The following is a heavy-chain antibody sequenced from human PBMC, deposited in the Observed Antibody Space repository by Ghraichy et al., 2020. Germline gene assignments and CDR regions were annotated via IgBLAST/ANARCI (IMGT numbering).Heavy chain of an antibody. CDR1: GYTLSDLS. J-gene: IGHJ3*02. Sequence: ASVKVSCKVSGYTLSDLSIYWVRQAPGEGLEWMGSFDPADGEKIYAQKFQGRVTMTEDTSTDTAYMELSGLRYEDTAVYYCAVNGFDIWGKGTMVTVSS. CDR3: AVNGFDI. V-gene: IGHV1-24*01. CDR2: FDPADGEK.